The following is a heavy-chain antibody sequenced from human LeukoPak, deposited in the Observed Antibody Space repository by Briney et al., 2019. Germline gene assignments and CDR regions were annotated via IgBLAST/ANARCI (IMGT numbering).Heavy chain of an antibody. CDR2: ISYGGSNK. CDR1: GFTFSSYA. CDR3: ARDQRTAARSLGRTADY. Sequence: GGSLRLSCAASGFTFSSYAMHWVRQAPGKGLEWVAVISYGGSNKYYADSVKGRFTISRDNSKNTLYLQMNSLRAEDTAVYYCARDQRTAARSLGRTADYWGQGTLVTVSS. V-gene: IGHV3-30-3*01. J-gene: IGHJ4*02. D-gene: IGHD6-6*01.